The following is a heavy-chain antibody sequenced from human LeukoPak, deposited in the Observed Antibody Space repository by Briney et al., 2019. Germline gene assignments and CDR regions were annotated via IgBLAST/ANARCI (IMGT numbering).Heavy chain of an antibody. D-gene: IGHD1-26*01. V-gene: IGHV4-39*01. Sequence: PSETLSLTCAVSGGSISSTSYYWSWIRQPPGKGLEWIGSIYCSGSTYYNPSLKSRVTVSVDTSKNQFSLKLSSVTAADTAVYYCARLERYTGSHYYFDYWGQGTLVTVSS. CDR2: IYCSGST. CDR1: GGSISSTSYY. J-gene: IGHJ4*02. CDR3: ARLERYTGSHYYFDY.